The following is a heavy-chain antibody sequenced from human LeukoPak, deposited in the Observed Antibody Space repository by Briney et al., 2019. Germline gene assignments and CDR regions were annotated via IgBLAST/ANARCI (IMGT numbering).Heavy chain of an antibody. J-gene: IGHJ6*03. V-gene: IGHV3-7*01. CDR3: ARMASSSWYYYYYYMDV. D-gene: IGHD6-13*01. CDR1: GFTFSSNW. CDR2: IKQDGSEK. Sequence: PGGSLRLSCAASGFTFSSNWMSWVRQAPGKGLEWVANIKQDGSEKYYVDSVKGRFTISRDNAKNSLYLQMNSLRAEDTAVYYCARMASSSWYYYYYYMDVWGKGTTVTVSS.